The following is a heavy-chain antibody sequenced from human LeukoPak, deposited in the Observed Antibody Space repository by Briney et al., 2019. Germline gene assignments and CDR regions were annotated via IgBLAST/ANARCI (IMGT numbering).Heavy chain of an antibody. J-gene: IGHJ5*02. Sequence: SVEVSCKASGGTFSSYTISWVRQAPGQGLEWMGRIIPILGIANYAQKFQGRVTITADKSTSTAYMELSSLRSEDTAVYYCARDLRVVPAEVWFDPWGQGTLVTVSS. CDR2: IIPILGIA. CDR1: GGTFSSYT. D-gene: IGHD2-2*01. V-gene: IGHV1-69*04. CDR3: ARDLRVVPAEVWFDP.